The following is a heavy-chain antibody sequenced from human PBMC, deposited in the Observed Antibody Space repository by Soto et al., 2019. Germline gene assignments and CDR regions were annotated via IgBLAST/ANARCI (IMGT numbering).Heavy chain of an antibody. V-gene: IGHV1-18*04. Sequence: QIQLVQSGGEVKRPGASVMVSCKASGYSLTSYGISWVRLVPGQGLEWMAWITTSNGNRNFARKFQDRVSLTADISPSTVYTELPSLTSDDTAVYYCTIGTLGVFEYWGQGTLVTVSS. CDR1: GYSLTSYG. J-gene: IGHJ4*02. CDR2: ITTSNGNR. CDR3: TIGTLGVFEY. D-gene: IGHD3-16*01.